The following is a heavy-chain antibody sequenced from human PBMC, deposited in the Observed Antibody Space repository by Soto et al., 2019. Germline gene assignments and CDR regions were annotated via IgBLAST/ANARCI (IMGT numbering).Heavy chain of an antibody. D-gene: IGHD2-2*01. CDR2: INSEGSST. CDR1: GFTFSSYW. V-gene: IGHV3-74*01. J-gene: IGHJ4*02. CDR3: ARFDTSWSTSCYSVFDS. Sequence: EVQLVESGGGLVQPGGSLRLSCAASGFTFSSYWMHWVRQVPGKGLVWVSRINSEGSSTTYADSVKGRFTISRDNAENTLYLQMNSLRAEDTGVYYCARFDTSWSTSCYSVFDSWGQGTLVTVSS.